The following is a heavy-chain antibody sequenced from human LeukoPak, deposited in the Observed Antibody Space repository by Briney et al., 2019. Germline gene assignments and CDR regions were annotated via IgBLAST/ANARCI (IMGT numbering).Heavy chain of an antibody. CDR1: GFTFSSYS. V-gene: IGHV3-21*01. CDR2: ISSSSSYI. J-gene: IGHJ4*02. Sequence: PGGSLRLSCAASGFTFSSYSMNWVRQAPGKGLEWVSSISSSSSYIYYADSVKGRFTNSRDNAKNSLYLQMNSLRAEDTAVYYCAREVRVGFDYWGQGTLVTVSS. CDR3: AREVRVGFDY. D-gene: IGHD1-26*01.